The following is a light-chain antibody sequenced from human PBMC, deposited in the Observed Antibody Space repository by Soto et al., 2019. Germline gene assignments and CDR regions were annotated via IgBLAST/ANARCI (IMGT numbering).Light chain of an antibody. CDR1: QSVSSSY. CDR2: GAS. V-gene: IGKV3-20*01. J-gene: IGKJ4*01. CDR3: QQYGSSPT. Sequence: EIVLTQSPGTLSLSPGERATLSCRASQSVSSSYLAWYQQKPGQAPRLLIYGASSRATGGPDRFSGSGSGTDFTLTISRLEPEDFAVYYCQQYGSSPTFGGGTKVEIK.